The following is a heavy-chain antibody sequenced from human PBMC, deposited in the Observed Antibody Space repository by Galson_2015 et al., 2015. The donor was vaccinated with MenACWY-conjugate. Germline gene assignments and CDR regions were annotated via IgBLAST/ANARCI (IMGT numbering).Heavy chain of an antibody. V-gene: IGHV3-64D*06. CDR3: VVNSYSS. CDR1: GFAFSNYN. CDR2: IRGSGDGT. J-gene: IGHJ4*02. Sequence: SLRLSCAASGFAFSNYNLHWVRQAPGKGLEYVAAIRGSGDGTYYADSVKGRFTISRDNSKNTLSLHMSSLRTEDTAVYYCVVNSYSSWGQGTLVTVSS. D-gene: IGHD2/OR15-2a*01.